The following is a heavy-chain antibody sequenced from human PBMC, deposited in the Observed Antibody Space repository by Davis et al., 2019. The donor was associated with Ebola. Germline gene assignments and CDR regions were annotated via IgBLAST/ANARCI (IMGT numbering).Heavy chain of an antibody. CDR2: IYYSGST. Sequence: SETLSLTCTVSGGSISSYYRSWIRQPPGKGLEWIGYIYYSGSTNYNPSLKSRVTISVDTSKNQFSLKLSSVTAADTAVYYCAGSSWYKPGGYWGQGTLVTVSS. D-gene: IGHD6-13*01. CDR1: GGSISSYY. CDR3: AGSSWYKPGGY. J-gene: IGHJ4*02. V-gene: IGHV4-59*01.